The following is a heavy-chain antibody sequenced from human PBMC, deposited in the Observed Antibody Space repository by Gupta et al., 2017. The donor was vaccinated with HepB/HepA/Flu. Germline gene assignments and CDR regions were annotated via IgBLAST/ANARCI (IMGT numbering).Heavy chain of an antibody. V-gene: IGHV3-30*18. CDR3: AKDVRPFLEWSIGRGGGENWFDP. J-gene: IGHJ5*02. CDR2: ISYDGSNK. Sequence: QVQLVESGGGVVQPGRSLRLSCAASGFTFSSYGMHWVRQAPGKGLEWVAVISYDGSNKYYEDSVKGRFTIARDNSKNTLYLQMNSRRAEDTAVYYWAKDVRPFLEWSIGRGGGENWFDPGGQGTLVTVSS. D-gene: IGHD3-3*01. CDR1: GFTFSSYG.